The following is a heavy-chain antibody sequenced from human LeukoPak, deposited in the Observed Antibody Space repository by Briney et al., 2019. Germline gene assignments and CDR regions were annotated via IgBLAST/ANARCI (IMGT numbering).Heavy chain of an antibody. CDR3: ARDLGGSNGLYY. Sequence: GGSLRLSCVVSGITVSNYDMSWVRQAPGKGLEWVSYISSSGSTIYYADSVKGRFTISRDNAKNSLYLQMNSLRAEDTAVYYCARDLGGSNGLYYWGQGTLVTVSS. CDR2: ISSSGSTI. CDR1: GITVSNYD. J-gene: IGHJ4*02. D-gene: IGHD3-10*01. V-gene: IGHV3-48*04.